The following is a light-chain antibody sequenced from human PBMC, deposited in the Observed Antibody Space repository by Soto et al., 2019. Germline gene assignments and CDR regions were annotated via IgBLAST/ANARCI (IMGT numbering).Light chain of an antibody. J-gene: IGLJ3*02. Sequence: QLVLTQSSSASASLGSSVKLTCTLSSGHSSYIIAWHQQQPGKAPRYLMKLEGSGSYNKGSGVPDRFSGSSSGADRYLTISNLQFEDEADYYCETWDSNIHLLFGGGTKLTVL. CDR3: ETWDSNIHLL. CDR1: SGHSSYI. V-gene: IGLV4-60*02. CDR2: LEGSGSY.